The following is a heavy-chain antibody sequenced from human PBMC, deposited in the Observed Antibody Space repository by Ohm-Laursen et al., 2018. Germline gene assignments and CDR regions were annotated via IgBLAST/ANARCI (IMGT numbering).Heavy chain of an antibody. J-gene: IGHJ4*02. V-gene: IGHV4-59*01. Sequence: GTLSLTCTVSGGSISSYYWSWIRQPPGKGLEWIGYIYYSGSTNCNPSLKSRVTISVDTSKNQFSLKLSSVTAADTAVYYCARVSRRDGYNPLDYWGQGTLVTVSS. CDR3: ARVSRRDGYNPLDY. D-gene: IGHD5-24*01. CDR1: GGSISSYY. CDR2: IYYSGST.